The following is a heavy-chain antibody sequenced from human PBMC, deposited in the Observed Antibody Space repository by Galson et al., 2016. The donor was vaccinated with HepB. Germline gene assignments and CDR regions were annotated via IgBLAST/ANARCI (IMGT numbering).Heavy chain of an antibody. CDR3: AMNIVPPENWYYYYGMDV. CDR2: IFPLDTTA. V-gene: IGHV1-69*06. D-gene: IGHD2/OR15-2a*01. J-gene: IGHJ6*02. CDR1: GGSFTSYA. Sequence: SVKVSCKASGGSFTSYALSWVRQAPGQGLEWMGGIFPLDTTASYAQNFEGRVTITADTSTSTAYMELSSLRSEDTAVYYCAMNIVPPENWYYYYGMDVWGQGTTVTVSS.